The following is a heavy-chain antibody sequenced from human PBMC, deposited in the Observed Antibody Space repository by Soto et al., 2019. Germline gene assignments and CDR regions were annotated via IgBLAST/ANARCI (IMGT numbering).Heavy chain of an antibody. CDR2: IHYSGNG. D-gene: IGHD3-22*01. CDR1: GGPISNRDSY. J-gene: IGHJ5*02. CDR3: ARLSLCDSSLGWFDP. Sequence: QLHLQESGPGLVKPSETLSLTCTVSGGPISNRDSYWGWIRQPPGRGLEWIGSIHYSGNGYYTPSLKSRVTIPVSTSKNQFSLKVTSVTATDTSMYYCARLSLCDSSLGWFDPWGQGTLVTVSS. V-gene: IGHV4-39*01.